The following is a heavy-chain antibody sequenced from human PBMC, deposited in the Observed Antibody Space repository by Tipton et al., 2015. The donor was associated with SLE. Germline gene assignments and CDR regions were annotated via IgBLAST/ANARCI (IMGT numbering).Heavy chain of an antibody. V-gene: IGHV4-59*01. CDR1: GGSFSGYY. D-gene: IGHD4-17*01. Sequence: TLSLTCAVYGGSFSGYYWSWIRQPPGKGLEWIGYIYYSGSTNYNPSLKSRVTISVDTSKNQFSLKLSSVTAADTAVYYCARDLRFGNGLRLLTGYGMDIWGQGTTVTVSS. CDR3: ARDLRFGNGLRLLTGYGMDI. J-gene: IGHJ6*02. CDR2: IYYSGST.